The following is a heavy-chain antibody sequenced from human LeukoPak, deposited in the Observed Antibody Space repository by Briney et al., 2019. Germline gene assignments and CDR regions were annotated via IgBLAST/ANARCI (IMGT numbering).Heavy chain of an antibody. CDR2: ISGSGSGT. CDR3: AKRSGWSEN. J-gene: IGHJ4*02. CDR1: RFTFSSSG. V-gene: IGHV3-23*01. Sequence: GGSLRLSCTASRFTFSSSGMTWVRQAPGKGLEWLSTISGSGSGTYYADSVKGRFTISRDNSKNTLYLQMDSLRAEDTAVYYCAKRSGWSENWGRGTLVTVSS. D-gene: IGHD6-19*01.